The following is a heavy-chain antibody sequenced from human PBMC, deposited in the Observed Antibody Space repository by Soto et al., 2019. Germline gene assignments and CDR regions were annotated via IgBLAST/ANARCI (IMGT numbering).Heavy chain of an antibody. CDR3: ARQLRWPSGPYGMDV. CDR2: INPNSGGT. V-gene: IGHV1-2*02. CDR1: GYTFTGYY. J-gene: IGHJ6*02. Sequence: SVKVSCKASGYTFTGYYMHWVRQAPGQGLEWMGWINPNSGGTNYAQKFQGRVTMTRDTSISTAYMELSRLRSDDTAVYYCARQLRWPSGPYGMDVWGQGTTVTVSS. D-gene: IGHD1-7*01.